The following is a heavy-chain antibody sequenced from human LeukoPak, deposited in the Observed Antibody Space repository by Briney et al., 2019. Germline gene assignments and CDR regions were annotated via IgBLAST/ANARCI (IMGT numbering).Heavy chain of an antibody. D-gene: IGHD1-26*01. V-gene: IGHV3-66*02. CDR2: IYSGGST. Sequence: GGSLRLSCAASGFTVSSNYMSWVRQAPGKGLEWVSVIYSGGSTYYADSVKGRFTISRDNSKNTVYLQMNSLRAEDTAVYYCARRESGSYSYDYWGQGTLVTVSS. CDR3: ARRESGSYSYDY. CDR1: GFTVSSNY. J-gene: IGHJ4*02.